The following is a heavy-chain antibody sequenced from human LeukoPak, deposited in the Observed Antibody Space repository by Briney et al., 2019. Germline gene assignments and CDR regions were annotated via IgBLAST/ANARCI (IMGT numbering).Heavy chain of an antibody. CDR1: GYTFIGYH. D-gene: IGHD1-7*01. V-gene: IGHV1-2*06. CDR3: AREQGNRITGTTGSDMDV. Sequence: ASVKVSCKASGYTFIGYHLHWVRQAPGQGLEWMGRINPNSGGTNYAQKFQGRVTMTRDTSISTAYMELSRLRSDDTAVYYCAREQGNRITGTTGSDMDVWGQGTTVTVSS. J-gene: IGHJ6*02. CDR2: INPNSGGT.